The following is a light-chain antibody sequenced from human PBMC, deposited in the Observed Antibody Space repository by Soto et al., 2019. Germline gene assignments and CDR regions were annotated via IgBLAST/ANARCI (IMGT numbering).Light chain of an antibody. V-gene: IGLV2-11*01. CDR3: CSYAGSYIFV. Sequence: QSVLIQPRSVSGSPGQSVTISCTGTSSDVGTYNYVSWYRQHPGEAPKLMISDVSKRPSGVPDRFSGSKSDNTASLTISGLQAEDEGDYYCCSYAGSYIFVFGTGTKVTVL. CDR2: DVS. CDR1: SSDVGTYNY. J-gene: IGLJ1*01.